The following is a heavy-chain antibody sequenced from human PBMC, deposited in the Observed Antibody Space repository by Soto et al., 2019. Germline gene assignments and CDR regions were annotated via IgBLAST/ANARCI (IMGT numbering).Heavy chain of an antibody. CDR2: IYDGGRT. CDR1: GGSISNVNDC. D-gene: IGHD7-27*01. CDR3: ARGRSGDKVDY. V-gene: IGHV4-30-4*01. Sequence: QVQLQESGPGLVKPSETLSLTCTVSGGSISNVNDCWSWIRQSPDKGLEWIGHIYDGGRTYNNAFLKSRITIAVDPSKNRVSLKLSSVSVADTAVCYCARGRSGDKVDYWGQGILVTVSS. J-gene: IGHJ4*02.